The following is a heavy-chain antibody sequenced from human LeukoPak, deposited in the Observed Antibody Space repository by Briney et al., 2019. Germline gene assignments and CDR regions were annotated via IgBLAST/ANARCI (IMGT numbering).Heavy chain of an antibody. D-gene: IGHD2-21*02. CDR2: IYTSGST. CDR3: ARTYCGGDCRGYYYSYYMDV. CDR1: GGSFRGYY. V-gene: IGHV4-59*10. J-gene: IGHJ6*03. Sequence: SETLSLTCAVYGGSFRGYYWSWIRQPAGKGLEWIGRIYTSGSTNYNPSLKSRITISVDTSKNQFSLRLSSVTAADTAVYYCARTYCGGDCRGYYYSYYMDVWGKGTTVTISS.